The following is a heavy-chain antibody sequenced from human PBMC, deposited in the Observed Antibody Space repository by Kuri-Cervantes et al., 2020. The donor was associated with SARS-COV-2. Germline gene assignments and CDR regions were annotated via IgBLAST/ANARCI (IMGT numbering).Heavy chain of an antibody. CDR1: GFTFSSYS. CDR3: AREVKIFGAVSRGFDP. CDR2: ISSSSSTI. J-gene: IGHJ5*02. D-gene: IGHD3-3*01. Sequence: GGSLRLSCAASGFTFSSYSMNWVRQAPGKGLGWVSYISSSSSTIYYADSVKGRFTISRDNAKNSLYLQMNSLRAEDTAVYYCAREVKIFGAVSRGFDPWGQGTLVTVSS. V-gene: IGHV3-48*01.